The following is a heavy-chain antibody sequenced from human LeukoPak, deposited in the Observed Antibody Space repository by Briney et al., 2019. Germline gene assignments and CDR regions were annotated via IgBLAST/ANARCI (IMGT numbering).Heavy chain of an antibody. V-gene: IGHV4-59*01. J-gene: IGHJ4*02. CDR1: GGSISSYY. CDR2: IYYSGST. D-gene: IGHD6-13*01. CDR3: ARAPAAAGTHSDY. Sequence: PSETLSLTCTVSGGSISSYYWSWIRQPPGKGLEWIGYIYYSGSTNYNPSLKSRVTISVDTSKNQFSLKLSSVTAADTAVYYCARAPAAAGTHSDYWGQGTLVTVSS.